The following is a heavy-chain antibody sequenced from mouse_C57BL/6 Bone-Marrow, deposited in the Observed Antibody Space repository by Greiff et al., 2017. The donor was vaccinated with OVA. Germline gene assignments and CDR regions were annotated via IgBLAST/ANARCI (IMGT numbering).Heavy chain of an antibody. J-gene: IGHJ1*03. Sequence: QVQLQQSGAELARPGASVKLSCKASGYTFTSYGISWVKQRTGQGLEWIGEIYPRSGNTYYNEKFKGKATLTADKSSSTAYMELRRLTSEDSAVYFCAAITTVVALYWYFDVWGTGTTVTVSS. CDR2: IYPRSGNT. D-gene: IGHD1-1*01. V-gene: IGHV1-81*01. CDR3: AAITTVVALYWYFDV. CDR1: GYTFTSYG.